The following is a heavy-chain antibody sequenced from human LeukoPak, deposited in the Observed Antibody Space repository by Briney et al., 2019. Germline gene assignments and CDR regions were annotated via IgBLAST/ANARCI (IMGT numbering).Heavy chain of an antibody. CDR2: IYYSGST. CDR1: GGSISSYY. J-gene: IGHJ5*02. D-gene: IGHD3-9*01. V-gene: IGHV4-59*01. Sequence: SETLSLSCTVSGGSISSYYWSWIRQPPGKGLEWIGYIYYSGSTNYNPSLKSRVTISVDTSKNQFSLKLSSVTAADTAVYYCARVKGYDILTGYYVWFDPWGQGTLVTVSS. CDR3: ARVKGYDILTGYYVWFDP.